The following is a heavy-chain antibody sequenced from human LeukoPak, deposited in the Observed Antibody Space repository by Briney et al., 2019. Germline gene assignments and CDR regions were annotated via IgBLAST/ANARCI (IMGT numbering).Heavy chain of an antibody. J-gene: IGHJ4*02. CDR2: ISSSSSSTI. Sequence: PGGSLRLSCAASGFTFSSYSMNWVRQAPGKGLEWVSYISSSSSSTIYYADSVKGRFTISRDNAKNSLYLQMNSLRAEDMAVYYCAREYGLLGDRGQGTLVTVSS. D-gene: IGHD3-16*01. CDR1: GFTFSSYS. CDR3: AREYGLLGD. V-gene: IGHV3-48*04.